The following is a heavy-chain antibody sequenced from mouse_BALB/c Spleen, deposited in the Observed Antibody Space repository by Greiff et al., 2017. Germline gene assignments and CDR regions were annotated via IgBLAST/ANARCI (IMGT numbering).Heavy chain of an antibody. J-gene: IGHJ3*01. CDR1: GFTFNTYA. Sequence: EVQLVESGGGLVQPKGSLKLSCAASGFTFNTYAMNWVRQAPGKGLEWVARIRSKSNNYATYYADSVKDRFTISRDDSQSMLYLQMNNLKTEDTAMYYCVRAGFVPDYYGSSYGAWFAYWGQGTLVTVSA. CDR3: VRAGFVPDYYGSSYGAWFAY. D-gene: IGHD1-1*01. V-gene: IGHV10-1*02. CDR2: IRSKSNNYAT.